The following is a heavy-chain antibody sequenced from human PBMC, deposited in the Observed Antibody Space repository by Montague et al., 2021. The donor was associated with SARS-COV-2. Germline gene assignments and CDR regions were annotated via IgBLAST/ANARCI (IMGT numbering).Heavy chain of an antibody. CDR2: IHQSESGXT. CDR1: GGSISSREW. Sequence: SETLSLTSAASGGSISSREWWSWVRQPPGKGLEWIGEIHQSESGXTNXKPSLKSRVTISIDQSKNYFSLNLTSMTAADTAVYYCGGTWVYFSPVDVWGQGTTVIVSS. V-gene: IGHV4-4*02. D-gene: IGHD3-3*01. CDR3: GGTWVYFSPVDV. J-gene: IGHJ6*02.